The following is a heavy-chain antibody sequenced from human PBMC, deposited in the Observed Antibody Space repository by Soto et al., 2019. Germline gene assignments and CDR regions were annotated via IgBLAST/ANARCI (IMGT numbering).Heavy chain of an antibody. J-gene: IGHJ6*02. CDR3: ARGKVAAAANGMDV. D-gene: IGHD6-13*01. Sequence: PGGSLRLSCAASGFTFSSYSMNWVRQAPGKGLEWVSSISSSSSYIYYADSVKGRFTISRDNAKNSLYLQMNSLRAEDAAVYYCARGKVAAAANGMDVWGQGTTVTVSS. V-gene: IGHV3-21*01. CDR2: ISSSSSYI. CDR1: GFTFSSYS.